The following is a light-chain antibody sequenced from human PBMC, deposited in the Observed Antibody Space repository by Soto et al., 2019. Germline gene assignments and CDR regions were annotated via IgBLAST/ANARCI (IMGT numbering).Light chain of an antibody. CDR2: AAS. CDR3: QQSYSTHGT. V-gene: IGKV1-39*01. Sequence: DIQMTQSPSSLSASVGDRVTITCRASQSISSYLNWYQQKPGKAPKLLIYAASSLQRGVPSRFSGSGSGTDFTLTISSLQPEDFATYYCQQSYSTHGTFGQGTKVEIK. J-gene: IGKJ1*01. CDR1: QSISSY.